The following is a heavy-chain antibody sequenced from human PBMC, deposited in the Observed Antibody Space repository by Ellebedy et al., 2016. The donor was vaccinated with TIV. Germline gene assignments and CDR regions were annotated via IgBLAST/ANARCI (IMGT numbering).Heavy chain of an antibody. D-gene: IGHD4-17*01. CDR2: ISWDGGKT. V-gene: IGHV3-43D*03. J-gene: IGHJ4*02. CDR3: VKGTRKSVTTSLDY. CDR1: GFTFDDFA. Sequence: PGGSLRLSCAASGFTFDDFAMHWVRHATGKGLEWVSRISWDGGKTNYADSARGRFTISRDNGKDSLYLQMNSLRPEDTAFYYCVKGTRKSVTTSLDYWGQGTLVTVSS.